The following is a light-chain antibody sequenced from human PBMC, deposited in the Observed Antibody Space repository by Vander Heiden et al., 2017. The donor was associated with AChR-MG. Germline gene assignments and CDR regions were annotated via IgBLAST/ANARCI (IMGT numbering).Light chain of an antibody. CDR3: QSYDSSLSGWV. J-gene: IGLJ3*02. CDR1: RSNTGAGYE. V-gene: IGLV1-40*01. Sequence: QSVLTQPPSVSGAPGQRVTISCTGSRSNTGAGYEVNWYQQFPGTAPKLLIYGNNNRASGVPDRFSGSKSGASASLAITGLQAEDEADYYCQSYDSSLSGWVFGEGTKLTVL. CDR2: GNN.